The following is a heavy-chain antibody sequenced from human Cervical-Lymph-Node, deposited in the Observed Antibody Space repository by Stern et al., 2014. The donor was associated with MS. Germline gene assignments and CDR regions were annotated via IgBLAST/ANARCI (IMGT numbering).Heavy chain of an antibody. Sequence: QVQLVESGPGLVRPSETLSLTCTVSGGSISTGGHYWSWIRQHPGKGLEWIGYIYHSGSTPYHPSLKGRITMSIDTSKNQFSLKLSSVSAADTAIYYCARDLGIAQAGYYHGMDVWGQGTTVSVSS. CDR3: ARDLGIAQAGYYHGMDV. D-gene: IGHD6-13*01. V-gene: IGHV4-31*03. J-gene: IGHJ6*02. CDR2: IYHSGST. CDR1: GGSISTGGHY.